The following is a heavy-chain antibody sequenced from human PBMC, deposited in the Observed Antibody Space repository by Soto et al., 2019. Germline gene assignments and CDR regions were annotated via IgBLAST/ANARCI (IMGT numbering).Heavy chain of an antibody. D-gene: IGHD3-16*02. Sequence: QVQLVQSGPEVKKPGSSVKVSCKASGDTFNMYAMNWVRQAPGQGLEWLGGTIPYRDKTNYAQKLQGRVTITVDESTATADIYLSGRRSGDTDGDYCARSSVAGGVIGGFGYWGQGTLVTVSS. CDR2: TIPYRDKT. V-gene: IGHV1-69*01. CDR1: GDTFNMYA. CDR3: ARSSVAGGVIGGFGY. J-gene: IGHJ4*02.